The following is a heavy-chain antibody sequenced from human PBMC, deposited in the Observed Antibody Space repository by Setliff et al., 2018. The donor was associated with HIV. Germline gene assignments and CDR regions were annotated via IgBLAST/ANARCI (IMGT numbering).Heavy chain of an antibody. Sequence: SETLSLTCTVSGGSASNSRYYWAWIRQPPGKGLEYIGSIHYNEKTYYNPSLKSRVTISIDTSKNQFSLNLTSVTAADTAAYYCASRVYYYDSNNFLREEGFDPWGQGTLVTSPQ. CDR3: ASRVYYYDSNNFLREEGFDP. D-gene: IGHD3-22*01. CDR2: IHYNEKT. CDR1: GGSASNSRYY. V-gene: IGHV4-39*01. J-gene: IGHJ5*02.